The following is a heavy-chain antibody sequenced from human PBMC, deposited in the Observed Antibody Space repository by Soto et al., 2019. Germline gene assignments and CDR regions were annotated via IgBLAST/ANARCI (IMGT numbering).Heavy chain of an antibody. CDR3: AKDIQLWPKKDYYYYYGMDV. V-gene: IGHV3-30*18. Sequence: QVQLVESGGGVVQPGRSLKLSCAASGFTFSSYGMHWVRQAPGKGLEWVAVISYDGSNKYYEDSVKGRFTISRDNSKNTXYQXMNSLRAEDTAVYYCAKDIQLWPKKDYYYYYGMDVWGQGTTVTVSS. CDR2: ISYDGSNK. D-gene: IGHD5-18*01. J-gene: IGHJ6*02. CDR1: GFTFSSYG.